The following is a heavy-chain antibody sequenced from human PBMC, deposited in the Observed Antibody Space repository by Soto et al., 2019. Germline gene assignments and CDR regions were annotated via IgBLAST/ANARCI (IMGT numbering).Heavy chain of an antibody. CDR1: GGSISSGGYS. J-gene: IGHJ4*02. CDR2: IYHSGST. V-gene: IGHV4-30-2*01. D-gene: IGHD4-17*01. Sequence: QLQLQESGSGLVKPSQTLSLTCAVSGGSISSGGYSWSWIRQPPGKGLEWIGYIYHSGSTYYNPSLKSRVTRSVDRSKTQFSLKLSAVTVADTAVYYCARATVTRVDYWGQGTLVTVSS. CDR3: ARATVTRVDY.